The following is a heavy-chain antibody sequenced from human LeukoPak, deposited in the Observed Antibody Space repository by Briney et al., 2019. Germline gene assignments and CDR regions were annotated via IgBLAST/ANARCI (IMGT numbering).Heavy chain of an antibody. CDR2: IRYDGSNK. V-gene: IGHV3-30*02. J-gene: IGHJ4*02. Sequence: GGSLRLSCAASGFTFSSYGMHGVRQAPGKGLEWVAFIRYDGSNKYYADSVKGRFTISRDNSKNTLYLQMNSLRAEDTAVYYCAKDTYYYGSGSLPDYWGQGTLVTVSS. CDR1: GFTFSSYG. CDR3: AKDTYYYGSGSLPDY. D-gene: IGHD3-10*01.